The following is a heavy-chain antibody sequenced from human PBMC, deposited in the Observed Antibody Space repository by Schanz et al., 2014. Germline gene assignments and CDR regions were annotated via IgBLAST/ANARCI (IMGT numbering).Heavy chain of an antibody. CDR2: ISSGGSDT. D-gene: IGHD5-18*01. CDR3: TTGGRRGYSHYFYGMDV. Sequence: QVQLVDSGGDLVKPGGSLRLSCAASGFTFSDYYMSWIRQAPGKGPEWVSYISSGGSDTYYADSVQGRFTISRDNARNSLYLQMNSLRAEDTAVYYCTTGGRRGYSHYFYGMDVWGQGTTVTVSS. J-gene: IGHJ6*02. CDR1: GFTFSDYY. V-gene: IGHV3-11*01.